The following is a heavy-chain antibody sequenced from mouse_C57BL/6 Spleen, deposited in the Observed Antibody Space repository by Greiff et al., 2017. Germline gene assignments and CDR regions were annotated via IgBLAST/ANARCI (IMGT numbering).Heavy chain of an antibody. J-gene: IGHJ1*03. V-gene: IGHV1-64*01. D-gene: IGHD1-1*02. Sequence: QVQLQQPGAELVKPGASVKLSCKASGYTFTSYWMHWVKQSPGQGLEWIGMIHPNSGSTNYNEKFKSKATLTADKSSSTAYMQLSSLTSGDSAVYYCARMGVARYYDVWGTRTTVTVSS. CDR1: GYTFTSYW. CDR3: ARMGVARYYDV. CDR2: IHPNSGST.